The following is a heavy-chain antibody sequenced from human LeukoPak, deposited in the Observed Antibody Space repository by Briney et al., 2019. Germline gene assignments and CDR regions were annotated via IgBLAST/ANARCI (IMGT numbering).Heavy chain of an antibody. CDR1: GGSISSSSYY. Sequence: SQTLSLTCTVSGGSISSSSYYWGWIRQPPGKGLEWIGSIYYSGSTYYNPSLKSRVTISVDTSKNQFSLKLSSVTAADTAVYYCARDPIYRGTDYWGQGTLVTVSS. D-gene: IGHD1-26*01. CDR2: IYYSGST. V-gene: IGHV4-39*07. J-gene: IGHJ4*02. CDR3: ARDPIYRGTDY.